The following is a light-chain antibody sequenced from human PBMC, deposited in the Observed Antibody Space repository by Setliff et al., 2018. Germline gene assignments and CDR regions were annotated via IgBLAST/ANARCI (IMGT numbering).Light chain of an antibody. CDR1: QSVSSSY. CDR3: QQYGNSPQT. J-gene: IGKJ1*01. Sequence: EIVLTQSPGTLSLSPGERATLPCRASQSVSSSYLAWYQQKPGQAPRLLIYGASSRATGIPDRFSGSGSGTDFTLIISRLEPADFAVYYCQQYGNSPQTFGQGTKVDIK. V-gene: IGKV3-20*01. CDR2: GAS.